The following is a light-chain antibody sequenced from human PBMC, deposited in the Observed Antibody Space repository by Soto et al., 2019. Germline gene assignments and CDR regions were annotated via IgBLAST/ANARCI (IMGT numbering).Light chain of an antibody. CDR1: QSISSW. Sequence: DIQMTQSPSTLSASVGDRVTITCRASQSISSWLAWYQQKPGKAPKLLIYKASSLESGVPSRFSGSGSGTEFTLTISSLQPDDFATYYCQQLVSYPQFGGGTKVEIK. J-gene: IGKJ4*02. CDR3: QQLVSYPQ. V-gene: IGKV1-5*03. CDR2: KAS.